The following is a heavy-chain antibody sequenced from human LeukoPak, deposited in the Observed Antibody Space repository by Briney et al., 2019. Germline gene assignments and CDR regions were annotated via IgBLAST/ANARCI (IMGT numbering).Heavy chain of an antibody. J-gene: IGHJ5*02. D-gene: IGHD2-2*01. V-gene: IGHV1-69*13. CDR2: IIPIFGTA. CDR3: AGHCSCTSCYAIDTENWFDP. Sequence: ASVKVSCKASGGTFSSYAISWVRQAPGQGLERMGGIIPIFGTANYAQKFQGRVTITADESTSTAYMELSSLRSEDTAVYYCAGHCSCTSCYAIDTENWFDPWGQGTLVTVSS. CDR1: GGTFSSYA.